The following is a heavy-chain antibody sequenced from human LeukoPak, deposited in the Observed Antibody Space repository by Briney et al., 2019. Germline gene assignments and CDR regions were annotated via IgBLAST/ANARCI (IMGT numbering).Heavy chain of an antibody. J-gene: IGHJ5*02. Sequence: GSLRLSCAASGFTFSSYSMNWVRQPPGKGLEWIGEINHSGSTNYNPSLKSRVTISVDTSKNQFSLKLSSVTAADTAVYYCARARRDPDAMVRGVIRLSNWFDPWGQGTLVTVSS. D-gene: IGHD3-10*01. CDR2: INHSGST. CDR3: ARARRDPDAMVRGVIRLSNWFDP. CDR1: GFTFSSYS. V-gene: IGHV4-34*01.